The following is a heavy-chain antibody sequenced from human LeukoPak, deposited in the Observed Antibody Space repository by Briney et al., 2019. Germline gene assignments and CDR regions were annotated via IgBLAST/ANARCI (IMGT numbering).Heavy chain of an antibody. J-gene: IGHJ4*02. CDR2: INSDGRST. Sequence: GRSLRLSCAASGFTFSIYCIHGVRQAPGKGLVWVSRINSDGRSTSYADSVKGRFTFPRDNAKNTLYLQMNSLRAEDTAVYYCARGRGSYAFSGGEYYFDYWGQGTLVTVSS. V-gene: IGHV3-74*01. CDR3: ARGRGSYAFSGGEYYFDY. D-gene: IGHD1-26*01. CDR1: GFTFSIYC.